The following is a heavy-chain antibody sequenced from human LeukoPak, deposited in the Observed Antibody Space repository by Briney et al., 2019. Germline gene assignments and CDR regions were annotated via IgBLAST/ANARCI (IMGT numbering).Heavy chain of an antibody. CDR3: ARGGDIVGATRYYFDY. CDR2: INPNSGGT. V-gene: IGHV1-2*02. Sequence: GASVKVSCKASGYTFTGYYMHWVRQAPGQGLEWMGWINPNSGGTNYAQKFQGRVTMTRDTSISTAYMELSRLRSDDTAVYYCARGGDIVGATRYYFDYWGQGTLVTVSS. J-gene: IGHJ4*02. CDR1: GYTFTGYY. D-gene: IGHD1-26*01.